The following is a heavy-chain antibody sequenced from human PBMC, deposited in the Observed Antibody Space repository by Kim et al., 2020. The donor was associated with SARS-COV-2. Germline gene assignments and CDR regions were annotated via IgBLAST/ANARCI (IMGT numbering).Heavy chain of an antibody. CDR3: AGGLAVADS. CDR2: LNFNGGTT. CDR1: GATFTNYY. J-gene: IGHJ4*02. D-gene: IGHD6-19*01. V-gene: IGHV1-46*03. Sequence: ASVKVSCKTSGATFTNYYMNWVRQAPGQGLEWLGVLNFNGGTTAYAQKFQGRVRMTRDTSTNTVYMDLSSLTSEDTAVYFCAGGLAVADSWGQGTLVTVSS.